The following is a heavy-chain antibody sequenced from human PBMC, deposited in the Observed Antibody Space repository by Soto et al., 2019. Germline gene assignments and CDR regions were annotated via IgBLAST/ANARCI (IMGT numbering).Heavy chain of an antibody. D-gene: IGHD3-10*01. CDR3: ARHFYGSGSYYTPRLDY. J-gene: IGHJ4*02. CDR1: GYSFTSYW. V-gene: IGHV5-51*01. CDR2: IYPGDSDT. Sequence: GESLKISCKGSGYSFTSYWIGWVRQMPGKGLEWMGIIYPGDSDTRYSPSFQGQVTISADKSTSTAYLQWSSLKASDTAMYYCARHFYGSGSYYTPRLDYWGQGTLVTVSS.